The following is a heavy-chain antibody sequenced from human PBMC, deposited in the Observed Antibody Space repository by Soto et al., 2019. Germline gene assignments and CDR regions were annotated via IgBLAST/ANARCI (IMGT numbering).Heavy chain of an antibody. CDR3: ARDGLLGYFDF. CDR1: GFTFSSYA. Sequence: QVQLVESGGGVVQPGRSLRLSCAASGFTFSSYAMHWVRQAPGKGLEWVAVISYDGSNKYYADSVKGRFTISRDNSKNTLYLQMNSLRAEDRAVYYCARDGLLGYFDFWGQGTLVTVSS. V-gene: IGHV3-30-3*01. J-gene: IGHJ4*02. D-gene: IGHD3-16*01. CDR2: ISYDGSNK.